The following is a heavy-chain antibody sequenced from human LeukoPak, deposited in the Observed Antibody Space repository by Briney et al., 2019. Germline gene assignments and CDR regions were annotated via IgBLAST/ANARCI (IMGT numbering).Heavy chain of an antibody. D-gene: IGHD3-10*01. CDR1: GRSISSHY. CDR2: IYYSGST. CDR3: ARDLYYGSVSYYD. Sequence: SETLSLTCTVSGRSISSHYWSWIRQPPGKGLEWIGYIYYSGSTNYNPSLKSRVTISVDTSKSQFSLKLNSVTAADTAVYYCARDLYYGSVSYYDWGQGTLVTVSS. V-gene: IGHV4-59*11. J-gene: IGHJ4*02.